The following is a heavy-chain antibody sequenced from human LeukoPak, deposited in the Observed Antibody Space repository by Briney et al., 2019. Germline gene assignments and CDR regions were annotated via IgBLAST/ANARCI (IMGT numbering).Heavy chain of an antibody. CDR2: INYSGST. CDR1: GGSISSSSSY. CDR3: ARLGLAAPPGAFDI. Sequence: SETLSPTCTVSGGSISSSSSYWGWIRQPPGKGLEWIGSINYSGSTYYNPSLKSRVTISVDTSKNQFSLKLSSVTAADTAVYHCARLGLAAPPGAFDIWRQGTMVTVSS. J-gene: IGHJ3*02. V-gene: IGHV4-39*01. D-gene: IGHD6-13*01.